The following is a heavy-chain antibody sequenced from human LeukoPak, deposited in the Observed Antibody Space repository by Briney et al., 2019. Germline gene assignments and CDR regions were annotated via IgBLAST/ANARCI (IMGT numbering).Heavy chain of an antibody. CDR2: ISWNSGSI. Sequence: PGGSLRLSCAASGFTFDDYAMHWVRQAPGKGLEWVSGISWNSGSIGYADSVKGRFTISRDNAKNSLYLQMNSLRAEDTALYYCAKAPNYDFWSGYYDYFDYWGQGTLVTVSS. CDR3: AKAPNYDFWSGYYDYFDY. D-gene: IGHD3-3*01. V-gene: IGHV3-9*01. J-gene: IGHJ4*02. CDR1: GFTFDDYA.